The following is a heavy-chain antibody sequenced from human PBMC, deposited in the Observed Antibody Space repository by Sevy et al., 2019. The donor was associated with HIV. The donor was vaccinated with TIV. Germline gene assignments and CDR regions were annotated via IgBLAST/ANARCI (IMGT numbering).Heavy chain of an antibody. Sequence: GGSLRLSCAASGFTFSSYAMSWVRQAPGKGLEWVSAISGSGGSTYYADSVKGRFTISRDNSKNTLYLQMNSRRAEDRVVYYGAKGGGGEYYYDSSGYYPSAYWGQGTLVTVSS. CDR3: AKGGGGEYYYDSSGYYPSAY. J-gene: IGHJ4*02. CDR1: GFTFSSYA. CDR2: ISGSGGST. V-gene: IGHV3-23*01. D-gene: IGHD3-22*01.